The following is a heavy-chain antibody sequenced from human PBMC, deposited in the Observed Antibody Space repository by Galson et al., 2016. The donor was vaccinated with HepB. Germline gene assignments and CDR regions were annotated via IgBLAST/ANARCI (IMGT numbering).Heavy chain of an antibody. D-gene: IGHD6-25*01. CDR2: ISYDGSSE. Sequence: SLRLSCAASGFTFSSYALHWVRQAPGKGLEWVAIISYDGSSEYNTESVKGRFTISRDNSKNTLYLQMNSLRDEDTAMYYCARDWSSTGLYYFDSWGQGTLVTVSS. V-gene: IGHV3-30*04. J-gene: IGHJ4*02. CDR1: GFTFSSYA. CDR3: ARDWSSTGLYYFDS.